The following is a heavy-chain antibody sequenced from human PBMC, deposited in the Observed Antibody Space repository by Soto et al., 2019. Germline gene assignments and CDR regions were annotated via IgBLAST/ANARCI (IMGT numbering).Heavy chain of an antibody. CDR1: GGAVSSGTYY. CDR3: TRGPPRVQWFDP. CDR2: TYFTGST. V-gene: IGHV4-61*01. J-gene: IGHJ5*02. Sequence: PSETLSLTCTASGGAVSSGTYYWSWIRQPPGKGLEWIGHTYFTGSTNYNPSLKSRVTMSLDTSRNQFSLKLSSVTAADTAVYYCTRGPPRVQWFDPWGLGTLVTVSS.